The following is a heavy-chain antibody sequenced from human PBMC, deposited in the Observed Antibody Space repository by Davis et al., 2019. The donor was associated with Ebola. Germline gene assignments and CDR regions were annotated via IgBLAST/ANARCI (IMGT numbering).Heavy chain of an antibody. CDR1: GDTLSPYW. CDR2: ISYDGSNK. J-gene: IGHJ4*02. V-gene: IGHV3-30*18. CDR3: AKGRDYYDSSGLVDY. D-gene: IGHD3-22*01. Sequence: GESLKISCLASGDTLSPYWMTWVRQAPGKGLEWVAVISYDGSNKYYADSVKGRFTISRDNSKNTLYLQMNSLRAEDTAVYYCAKGRDYYDSSGLVDYWGQGTLVTVSS.